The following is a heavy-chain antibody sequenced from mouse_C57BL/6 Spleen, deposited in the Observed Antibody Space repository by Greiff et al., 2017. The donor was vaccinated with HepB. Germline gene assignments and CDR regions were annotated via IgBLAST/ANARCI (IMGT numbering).Heavy chain of an antibody. CDR1: GFTFSSYA. J-gene: IGHJ2*01. V-gene: IGHV5-4*01. CDR2: ISDGGSYT. D-gene: IGHD1-1*02. Sequence: DVKLVESGGGLVKPGGSLKLSCAASGFTFSSYAMSWVRQTPEKRLEWVATISDGGSYTYYPDNVKGRFTISRDNAKNNLYLQMSHLKSEDTAMYYCAREVGHFDYWGQGTTLTVSS. CDR3: AREVGHFDY.